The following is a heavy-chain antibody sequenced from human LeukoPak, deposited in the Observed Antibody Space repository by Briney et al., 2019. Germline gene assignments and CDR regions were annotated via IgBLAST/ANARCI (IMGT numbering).Heavy chain of an antibody. J-gene: IGHJ4*02. CDR3: AGMGAAEKLDY. CDR1: GGSISSYY. CDR2: IYYSGST. Sequence: SETLSLTCTVSGGSISSYYWSWIRQPPGNGLEWIGYIYYSGSTNYNPSLKSRVTISVDTSKNQFSLKLSSVTAADTAVYYCAGMGAAEKLDYWGQGTLVTVSS. V-gene: IGHV4-59*08. D-gene: IGHD6-25*01.